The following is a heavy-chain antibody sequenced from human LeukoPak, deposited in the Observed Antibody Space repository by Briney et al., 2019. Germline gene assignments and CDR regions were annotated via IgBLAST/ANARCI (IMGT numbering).Heavy chain of an antibody. J-gene: IGHJ4*02. V-gene: IGHV4-4*07. Sequence: SETLSLTCTVSGGSISSYYWSWIRQPAGKGLEWIGRMYTSGSTNYNPSLKSRVTMSVDTSKNQFSLKLSSVTAADTAVYYCARDYPGIAPAATYFDYWGQGTLVTVSS. CDR1: GGSISSYY. CDR3: ARDYPGIAPAATYFDY. D-gene: IGHD6-13*01. CDR2: MYTSGST.